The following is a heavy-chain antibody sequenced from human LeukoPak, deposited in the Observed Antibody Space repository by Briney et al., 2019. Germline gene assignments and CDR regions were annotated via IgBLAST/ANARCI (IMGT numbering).Heavy chain of an antibody. J-gene: IGHJ4*02. D-gene: IGHD2-2*01. CDR2: ISPGDSDA. CDR3: ARRYCSSTSCNPYFFGY. CDR1: GYTFTNYY. Sequence: GESLKISCKGSGYTFTNYYIGWVRHTPGKGLEWMGIISPGDSDATYSPSFQGQVTISADKSISTAYLRWSSLKASDTAMYYCARRYCSSTSCNPYFFGYWGQGTLVTVA. V-gene: IGHV5-51*01.